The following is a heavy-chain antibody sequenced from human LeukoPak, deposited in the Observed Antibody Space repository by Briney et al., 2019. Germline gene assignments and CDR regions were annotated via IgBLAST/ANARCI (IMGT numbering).Heavy chain of an antibody. Sequence: GGSLRLSCAASGFTFRSYSMNWVRQAPGKGLEWVSSISTSSSYMYYVDSVKGRFTISRDNAKNSLYLQMNSLRAEDTAVYFCARGPLNEHSSSSGYYYYGVDVWGQGTTVTVSS. D-gene: IGHD6-6*01. V-gene: IGHV3-21*01. CDR3: ARGPLNEHSSSSGYYYYGVDV. CDR2: ISTSSSYM. J-gene: IGHJ6*02. CDR1: GFTFRSYS.